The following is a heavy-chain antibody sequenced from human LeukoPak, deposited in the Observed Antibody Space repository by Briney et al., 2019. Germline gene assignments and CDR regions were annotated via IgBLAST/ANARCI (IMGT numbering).Heavy chain of an antibody. Sequence: GGSLRLSCAASGFTFSDYYMSWIRRAPGKGLEWVSYISSSGSTIYYADSVKGRFTISRDNAKNSLYLQMNSLRAEDTAVYYCARRYCSSTSCYSFFDYWGQGTLVTVSS. CDR3: ARRYCSSTSCYSFFDY. CDR2: ISSSGSTI. D-gene: IGHD2-2*02. J-gene: IGHJ4*02. V-gene: IGHV3-11*01. CDR1: GFTFSDYY.